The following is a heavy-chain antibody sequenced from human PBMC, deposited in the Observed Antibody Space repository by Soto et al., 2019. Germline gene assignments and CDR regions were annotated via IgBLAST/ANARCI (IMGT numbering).Heavy chain of an antibody. Sequence: QVQLVQSGAEVKKPGSSVKVSCKSSGGTFSSYTISWVRQAPGQGLEWMGRIIPILGIANYAQKFPGRVTITADKFTSKADMDLSSRISEDTAVYYCAREVKNDIVVEGPFGPWGHVTLVTVSS. CDR1: GGTFSSYT. CDR3: AREVKNDIVVEGPFGP. V-gene: IGHV1-69*08. J-gene: IGHJ5*02. CDR2: IIPILGIA. D-gene: IGHD2-15*01.